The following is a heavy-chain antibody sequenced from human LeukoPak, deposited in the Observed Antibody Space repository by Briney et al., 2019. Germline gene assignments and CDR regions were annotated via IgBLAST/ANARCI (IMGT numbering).Heavy chain of an antibody. CDR2: ISGSGGST. J-gene: IGHJ4*02. CDR3: AKDDHSSGWYLTPDY. Sequence: GGSLRPSCAASGFTFSSYAMSWVRQAPGKGLEWVSAISGSGGSTYYADSVKGRFTISRDNSKNTLYLQMNSLGAEDTAVYYCAKDDHSSGWYLTPDYWGQGTLVTVSS. CDR1: GFTFSSYA. D-gene: IGHD6-19*01. V-gene: IGHV3-23*01.